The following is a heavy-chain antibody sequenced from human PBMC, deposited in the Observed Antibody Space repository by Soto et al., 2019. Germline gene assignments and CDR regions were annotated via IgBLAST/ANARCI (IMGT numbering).Heavy chain of an antibody. V-gene: IGHV4-59*01. CDR2: IYYSGST. CDR3: ARSPIKYDFWSGYTKEYYYYGMDV. Sequence: SETLSLTCTVSGGSISSYYWSWIRQPPGKGLEWIGYIYYSGSTNYNPSLKSRVTISVDTSKNQFSLKLSSVAAADTAVYYCARSPIKYDFWSGYTKEYYYYGMDVWGPGTTVTVSS. D-gene: IGHD3-3*01. J-gene: IGHJ6*02. CDR1: GGSISSYY.